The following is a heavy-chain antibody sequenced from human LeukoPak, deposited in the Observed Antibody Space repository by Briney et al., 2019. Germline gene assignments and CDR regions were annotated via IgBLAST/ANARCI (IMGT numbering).Heavy chain of an antibody. CDR2: MNPNSGNT. J-gene: IGHJ6*02. CDR1: GYTFTSYD. CDR3: ARGGPGSGLGYYYYGMDV. V-gene: IGHV1-8*01. D-gene: IGHD2-15*01. Sequence: ASVKVSCKASGYTFTSYDIHWVRQATGQGLEWMGWMNPNSGNTGYAQKFQGRVTMTRNTSISTAYMELSSLRSEDTAVYYCARGGPGSGLGYYYYGMDVWGQGTTVTVSS.